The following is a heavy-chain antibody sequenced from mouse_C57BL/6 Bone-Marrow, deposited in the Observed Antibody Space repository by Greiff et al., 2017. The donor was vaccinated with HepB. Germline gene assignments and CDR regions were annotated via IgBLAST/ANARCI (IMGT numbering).Heavy chain of an antibody. CDR3: TREDGYDVFAY. Sequence: EVKVEESGEGLVKPGGSLKLSCAASGFTFSSYAMSWVRQTPEKRLEWVAYISSGGDYIYYADTVKGRFTISRDNARNTLYLQMSSLKSEDTAMYYCTREDGYDVFAYWGQGTLVTVSA. J-gene: IGHJ3*01. V-gene: IGHV5-9-1*02. CDR2: ISSGGDYI. CDR1: GFTFSSYA. D-gene: IGHD2-2*01.